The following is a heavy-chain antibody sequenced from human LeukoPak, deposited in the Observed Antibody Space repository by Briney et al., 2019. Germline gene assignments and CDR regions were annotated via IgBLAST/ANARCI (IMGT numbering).Heavy chain of an antibody. CDR3: ARDSSGWMRNYYYYYYMDV. CDR1: GYTFTSNY. V-gene: IGHV1-46*01. CDR2: ISPSGGST. Sequence: ASVKVSCKASGYTFTSNYMHWVRQAPGQGPEWMGVISPSGGSTTYAQKFQGRVTLTRDMSTSTDYLELSSLRSEDTAVYYCARDSSGWMRNYYYYYYMDVWGKGTTVTISS. D-gene: IGHD6-19*01. J-gene: IGHJ6*03.